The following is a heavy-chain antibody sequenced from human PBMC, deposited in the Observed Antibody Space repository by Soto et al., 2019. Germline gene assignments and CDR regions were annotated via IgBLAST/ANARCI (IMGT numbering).Heavy chain of an antibody. CDR1: GYTFSDTA. CDR2: VASKPEGYTT. CDR3: NKYSGTLSAPAA. D-gene: IGHD1-26*01. V-gene: IGHV3-73*01. J-gene: IGHJ5*02. Sequence: PGGSLRLSCAASGYTFSDTAIHWVRQAPGKGLEWVGRVASKPEGYTTTYGASVKGRFTISIDESQNTAYLQMNSLKTEDTAVYYCNKYSGTLSAPAALGPGTLVTVSS.